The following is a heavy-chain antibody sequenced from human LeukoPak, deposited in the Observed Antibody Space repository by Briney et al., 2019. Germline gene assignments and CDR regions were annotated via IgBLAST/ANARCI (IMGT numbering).Heavy chain of an antibody. D-gene: IGHD3-10*01. J-gene: IGHJ4*02. CDR3: ARDLEGYHYGSGNYPQ. Sequence: ASMKVSCKASGYTFTGYYIHWLRQAPGQGLEWMGFINPNSGGTNYAQKFQGRVTMTRDTSISTASMELSSLTSDDTAVYYCARDLEGYHYGSGNYPQWGQGTLITVSS. V-gene: IGHV1-2*02. CDR2: INPNSGGT. CDR1: GYTFTGYY.